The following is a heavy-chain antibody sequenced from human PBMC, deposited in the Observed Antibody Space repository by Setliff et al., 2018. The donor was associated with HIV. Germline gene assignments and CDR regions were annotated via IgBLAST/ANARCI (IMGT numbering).Heavy chain of an antibody. D-gene: IGHD3-10*01. Sequence: GGSLRLSCAASGFTFGTHWMSWVRHSPEKGLEWVANIDPNGGVQYYADSLKGRFTISRDNAKHSLYLKMESLRAEDTAVYYCARSYYGPFPDDYWGQGTLVTVSS. CDR2: IDPNGGVQ. CDR1: GFTFGTHW. V-gene: IGHV3-7*01. J-gene: IGHJ4*02. CDR3: ARSYYGPFPDDY.